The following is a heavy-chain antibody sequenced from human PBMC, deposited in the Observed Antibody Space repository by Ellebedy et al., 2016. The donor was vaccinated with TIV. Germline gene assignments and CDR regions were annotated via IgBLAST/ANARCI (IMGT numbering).Heavy chain of an antibody. CDR1: GFSFSRYA. V-gene: IGHV3-30-3*01. D-gene: IGHD1-26*01. J-gene: IGHJ4*02. Sequence: GESLKISCAASGFSFSRYAMLWVRQAPGKGLEWVAVISNDGSNRYNADSVKGRFTISRDNSKNTLYLQMNSLRAEDTAVYYCARDIGYPSGDFDYWGQGTLVTASS. CDR3: ARDIGYPSGDFDY. CDR2: ISNDGSNR.